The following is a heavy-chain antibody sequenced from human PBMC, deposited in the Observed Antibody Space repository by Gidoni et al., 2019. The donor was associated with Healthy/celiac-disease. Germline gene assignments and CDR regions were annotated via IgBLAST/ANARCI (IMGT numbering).Heavy chain of an antibody. D-gene: IGHD6-13*01. J-gene: IGHJ6*02. CDR2: IYYSGST. Sequence: QLQLQESGPGLVKPSETVSLTCTVSGGSSSSSSYYWGWVRQPPGKGLEWIGSIYYSGSTSYHPSLQSRVTISVDTSTNHFSLKLLSVTAADTAVYYCARAYGIAAAGHPRCYYYGMDVWGQGTTVTVSS. CDR3: ARAYGIAAAGHPRCYYYGMDV. CDR1: GGSSSSSSYY. V-gene: IGHV4-39*07.